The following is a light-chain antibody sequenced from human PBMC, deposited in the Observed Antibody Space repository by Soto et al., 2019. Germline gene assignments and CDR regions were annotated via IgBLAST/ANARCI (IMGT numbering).Light chain of an antibody. CDR3: QQYGSSPEVT. CDR1: PSVSSSY. V-gene: IGKV3-20*01. J-gene: IGKJ2*01. CDR2: GAS. Sequence: EIVSTQSKVTLSLAPGERATLSCMARPSVSSSYLAWYQQKPGQDHSLLIYGASSRATGIPDRFSGSGSGTDFNLTISRLEPEDFAVYYRQQYGSSPEVTCCQGTKLEIK.